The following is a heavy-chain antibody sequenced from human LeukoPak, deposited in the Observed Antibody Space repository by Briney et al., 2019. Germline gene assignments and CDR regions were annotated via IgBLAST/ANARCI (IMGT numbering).Heavy chain of an antibody. J-gene: IGHJ5*02. CDR1: GFTFSNYW. CDR2: INSDGINT. V-gene: IGHV3-74*01. CDR3: ARDLGQYYDTSDNWFDP. Sequence: GGSLRLSCAASGFTFSNYWMHWVRQAPGKGLVWVSRINSDGINTSYADSVKGRFTISRDNAKNTLNLKMNSLRAEDTAVYYCARDLGQYYDTSDNWFDPWGQGTLVTVSS. D-gene: IGHD3-22*01.